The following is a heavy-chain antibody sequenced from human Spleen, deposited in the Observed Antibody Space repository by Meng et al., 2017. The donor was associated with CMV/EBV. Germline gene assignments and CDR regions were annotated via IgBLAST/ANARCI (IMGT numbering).Heavy chain of an antibody. Sequence: GGSLRLSCVASGFTFSNYAMNWVRQAPGKGLEWVSSLSTIRTNIFYADSVKGRFTISRDNTKKSLYLQMNSLRVEDTAVYYCARDLGYAFDIWGRGTLVTVSS. CDR1: GFTFSNYA. D-gene: IGHD1-26*01. J-gene: IGHJ3*02. CDR2: LSTIRTNI. V-gene: IGHV3-21*01. CDR3: ARDLGYAFDI.